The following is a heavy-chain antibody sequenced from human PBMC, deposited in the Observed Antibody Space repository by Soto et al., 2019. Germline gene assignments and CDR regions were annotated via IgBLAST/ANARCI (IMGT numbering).Heavy chain of an antibody. CDR3: ARDPHEFWTSYWFDP. CDR1: GYTFNTYG. J-gene: IGHJ5*02. CDR2: ISAYDGKT. V-gene: IGHV1-18*01. D-gene: IGHD3-3*01. Sequence: ASVKVSCKTSGYTFNTYGINWVRQAPGQGLELMGWISAYDGKTTYAEKFQGRVTLTTDTSTSTAYMELRSLRSDYTAIYYCARDPHEFWTSYWFDPWGQGTPVTVSS.